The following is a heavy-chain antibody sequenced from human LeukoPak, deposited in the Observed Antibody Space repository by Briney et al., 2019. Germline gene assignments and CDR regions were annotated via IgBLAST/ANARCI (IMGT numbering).Heavy chain of an antibody. D-gene: IGHD6-13*01. CDR1: GFTFSSYA. CDR3: AKEAPYSSSWYASFDY. V-gene: IGHV3-23*01. Sequence: GGSLRLSCAASGFTFSSYAMGWVRQAPGKGLEWVSAISGSGGSTYYADSVKGRFTISRDNSKNTLYLQMNSLRAEDTAVYYCAKEAPYSSSWYASFDYWGQGTLVTVSS. CDR2: ISGSGGST. J-gene: IGHJ4*02.